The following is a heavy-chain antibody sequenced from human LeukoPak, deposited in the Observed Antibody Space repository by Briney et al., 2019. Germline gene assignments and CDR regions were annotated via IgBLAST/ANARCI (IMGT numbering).Heavy chain of an antibody. D-gene: IGHD1-7*01. Sequence: GASVKVSCKASGYTFTGDYMYWVRQAPGQGLEWMGWINPNSGGTKYAQKFQGRVTMTRDTSISTAYMELSRLRSDDTAVYYCARAVWTGTTIPVDYWGQGTLVTVSS. CDR2: INPNSGGT. J-gene: IGHJ4*02. CDR1: GYTFTGDY. CDR3: ARAVWTGTTIPVDY. V-gene: IGHV1-2*02.